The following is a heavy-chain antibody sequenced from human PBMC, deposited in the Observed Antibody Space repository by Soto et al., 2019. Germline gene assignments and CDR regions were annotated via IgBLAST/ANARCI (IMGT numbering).Heavy chain of an antibody. CDR2: IDPSDSYT. Sequence: PGESLKISCKGSGYSFTSYWISWVRQKPGKGLEWMGRIDPSDSYTNYSPSFQGHVTISADKSISTAYLQWSSLKASDTAVYYCAKDGGKDGYFGNWFDPWGQGTLVTVSS. CDR3: AKDGGKDGYFGNWFDP. J-gene: IGHJ5*02. D-gene: IGHD5-12*01. V-gene: IGHV5-10-1*01. CDR1: GYSFTSYW.